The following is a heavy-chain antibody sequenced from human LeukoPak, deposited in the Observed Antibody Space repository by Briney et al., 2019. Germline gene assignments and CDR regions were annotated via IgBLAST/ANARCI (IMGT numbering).Heavy chain of an antibody. CDR2: MNPNSGNT. V-gene: IGHV1-8*01. J-gene: IGHJ6*02. D-gene: IGHD3-3*01. Sequence: ASVKVSCKASGYTFTSYDINWVRQAPGQGLEWMGWMNPNSGNTGYAQKFQGRVTMTRNTSISTAYMELSSLRSEDTAVYYCARVGLDYDFWSGYYPPHYYYYGMDVWGQGTTVTVSS. CDR3: ARVGLDYDFWSGYYPPHYYYYGMDV. CDR1: GYTFTSYD.